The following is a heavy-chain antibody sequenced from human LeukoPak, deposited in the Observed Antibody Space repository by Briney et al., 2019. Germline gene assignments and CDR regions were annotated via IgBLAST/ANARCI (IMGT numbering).Heavy chain of an antibody. CDR3: ARDPGNYDFWSGYYPLFDY. Sequence: ASVKVSCKASGYTFTSYGISWVRQAPGQGLEWMGWISAYNGNTNYAQKLQGRVTMTTDTSTSTAYMELRSLRSDGTAVYYCARDPGNYDFWSGYYPLFDYWGQGTLVTVSS. V-gene: IGHV1-18*01. CDR1: GYTFTSYG. CDR2: ISAYNGNT. D-gene: IGHD3-3*01. J-gene: IGHJ4*02.